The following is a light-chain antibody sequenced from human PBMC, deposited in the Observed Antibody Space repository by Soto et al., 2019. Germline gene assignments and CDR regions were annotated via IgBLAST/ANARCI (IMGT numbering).Light chain of an antibody. CDR1: SSNIGAGYD. V-gene: IGLV1-40*01. Sequence: QSVLTQPPSVSGAPGQRVTISCTGSSSNIGAGYDVHWYQQLPGTAPKLLIYGNSNRPSGVPDRFSGSKSGTSASLAITGLQAEDEADYYCQSYDSSLSGAWVFGGGTQVTVL. CDR2: GNS. J-gene: IGLJ3*02. CDR3: QSYDSSLSGAWV.